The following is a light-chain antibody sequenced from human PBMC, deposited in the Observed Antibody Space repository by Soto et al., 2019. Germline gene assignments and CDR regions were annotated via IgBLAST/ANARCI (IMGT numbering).Light chain of an antibody. CDR1: NRDVGNYNL. CDR2: EGF. V-gene: IGLV2-23*01. J-gene: IGLJ3*02. Sequence: QSALTQPASVSGSPGQSISFSCTGTNRDVGNYNLVSWYQQHPGKVPKLIIFEGFRRPSGVSLRFSGSTSGNTASMTISGLQADDEADYYCCSYAGDGQWVFGGGTKATVL. CDR3: CSYAGDGQWV.